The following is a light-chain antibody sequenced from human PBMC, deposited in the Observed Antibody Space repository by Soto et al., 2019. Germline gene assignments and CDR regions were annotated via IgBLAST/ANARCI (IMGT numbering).Light chain of an antibody. V-gene: IGKV3-15*01. CDR1: QSISDT. CDR3: QQYNNWPWT. J-gene: IGKJ1*01. CDR2: GAS. Sequence: EIVMTQSPATLFVSPGGRATLSCRASQSISDTLAWYQQKPGQAPRLLIHGASTRATGFPARFSGSGSGTDFTLTISSLQSEDFAVYYCQQYNNWPWTFGQGTKVDIK.